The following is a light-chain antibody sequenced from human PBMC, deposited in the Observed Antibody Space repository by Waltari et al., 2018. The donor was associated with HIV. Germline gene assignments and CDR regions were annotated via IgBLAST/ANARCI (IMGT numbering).Light chain of an antibody. V-gene: IGLV1-44*01. J-gene: IGLJ3*02. CDR1: SSNIGSNT. Sequence: QSVLTQPPSASGTPGQRVTISCSGSSSNIGSNTVNWYQQLPGTAPKLLIYSNNQRPSGVPDRFSGSKSGTSASLAISGLRSDDEANYYCAVWDNSLSAQVFGGGTTLTVL. CDR2: SNN. CDR3: AVWDNSLSAQV.